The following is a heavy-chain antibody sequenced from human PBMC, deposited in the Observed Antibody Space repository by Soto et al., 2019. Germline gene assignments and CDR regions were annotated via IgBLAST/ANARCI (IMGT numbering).Heavy chain of an antibody. CDR3: ARVESGESWGYYFDY. CDR1: GYTFTSNA. CDR2: INAGNGYT. J-gene: IGHJ4*02. D-gene: IGHD3-10*01. V-gene: IGHV1-3*01. Sequence: GASVKVSCKASGYTFTSNALHWVRQAPGQRLEWMGWINAGNGYTKYSQQFQGRLTITRDTSASTAYMELSSLRSEDTAVYYCARVESGESWGYYFDYWGQGTLVTVSS.